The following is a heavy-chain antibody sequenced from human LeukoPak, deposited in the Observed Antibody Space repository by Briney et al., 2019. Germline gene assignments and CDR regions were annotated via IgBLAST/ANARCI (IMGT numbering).Heavy chain of an antibody. V-gene: IGHV3-48*03. J-gene: IGHJ6*04. CDR1: GFIFSNPW. CDR3: AELGITMIGGV. Sequence: GGSLRLSCAASGFIFSNPWMNWVRQAPGKGLEWVSYISSSGSTIYYADSVKGRFTISRDNAKNSLYLQMNSLRAEDTAVYYCAELGITMIGGVWGKGTTVTISS. CDR2: ISSSGSTI. D-gene: IGHD3-10*02.